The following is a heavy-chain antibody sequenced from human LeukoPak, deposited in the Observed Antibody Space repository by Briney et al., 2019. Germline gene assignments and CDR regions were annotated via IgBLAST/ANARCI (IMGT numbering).Heavy chain of an antibody. D-gene: IGHD2-2*01. V-gene: IGHV4-59*12. CDR2: IYYSGST. CDR3: ARVKRKYQLLKPLHETPSHYFDY. Sequence: PSETLSLTCTVSGVSISSYYWSWIRQPPGKGLEWIGYIYYSGSTNYNPSLKSRVTISVDTSKNQFSLKLSSVTAVDTAMYYCARVKRKYQLLKPLHETPSHYFDYWGQGTLVTVSS. CDR1: GVSISSYY. J-gene: IGHJ4*02.